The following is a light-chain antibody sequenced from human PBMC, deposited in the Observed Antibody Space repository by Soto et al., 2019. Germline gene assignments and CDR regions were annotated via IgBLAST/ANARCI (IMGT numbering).Light chain of an antibody. CDR2: GAS. V-gene: IGKV3-20*01. CDR3: QQYGSSSWT. Sequence: EIVLTQSPGTLSLSPGERATLSCRASQSVSSSYLAWYQQKPGQAPRLLIYGASSRATGIPDRFSGSGSGTDFTLTISRLETEDSAVYYCQQYGSSSWTFGKGTKVEIK. J-gene: IGKJ1*01. CDR1: QSVSSSY.